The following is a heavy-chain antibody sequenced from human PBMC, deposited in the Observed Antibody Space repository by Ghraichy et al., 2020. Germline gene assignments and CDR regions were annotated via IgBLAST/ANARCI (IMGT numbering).Heavy chain of an antibody. D-gene: IGHD1-26*01. Sequence: GGSLRLSCAASGFTFSSYGMHWVRQAPGKGLEWVAVISYDGSNKYYADSVKGRFTISRDNSKNTLYLQMNSLRAEDTAVYYCAKETSGSYYGFDYWGQGTLVTVSS. CDR2: ISYDGSNK. V-gene: IGHV3-30*18. J-gene: IGHJ4*02. CDR3: AKETSGSYYGFDY. CDR1: GFTFSSYG.